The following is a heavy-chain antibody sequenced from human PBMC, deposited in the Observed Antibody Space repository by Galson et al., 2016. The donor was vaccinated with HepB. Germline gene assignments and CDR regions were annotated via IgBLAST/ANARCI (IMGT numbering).Heavy chain of an antibody. Sequence: SLRLSCAASGFTFSSYWMNWVRLAPGKGLEWVANIKPDGGGKYYADSVKGRFTISRDNAKNSFYLQMNSLRAEDTAVYYGFGAQSSPWCQGTLVTVSS. CDR3: FGAQSSP. CDR1: GFTFSSYW. CDR2: IKPDGGGK. D-gene: IGHD4/OR15-4a*01. V-gene: IGHV3-7*02. J-gene: IGHJ5*02.